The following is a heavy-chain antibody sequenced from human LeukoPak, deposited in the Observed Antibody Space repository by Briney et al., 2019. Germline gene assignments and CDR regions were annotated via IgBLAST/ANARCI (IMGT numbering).Heavy chain of an antibody. V-gene: IGHV1-3*01. CDR1: GYTFTSYA. J-gene: IGHJ5*02. D-gene: IGHD6-19*01. Sequence: ASVKVSCKASGYTFTSYAMHWVRQAPGQRLEWMGWINAGDGNTKYSQKFQGRVTITRDTSASTAYMELSSLRSEDTAVYYCARADFNIAVAVFDPWGQGTLVTVSS. CDR2: INAGDGNT. CDR3: ARADFNIAVAVFDP.